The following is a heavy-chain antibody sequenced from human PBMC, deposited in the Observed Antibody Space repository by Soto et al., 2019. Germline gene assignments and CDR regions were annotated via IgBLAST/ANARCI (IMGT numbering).Heavy chain of an antibody. Sequence: GGSLRLSCAASGFTFSSYSMNWVRQAPGKGLEWVSSISSSSSYIYYADSVKGRFTISRDNAKNSLYLQMNSLRAEDTAVYYCARPWAGHRASGDNAFDIWGQGTMVTVSS. CDR1: GFTFSSYS. CDR2: ISSSSSYI. V-gene: IGHV3-21*01. J-gene: IGHJ3*02. D-gene: IGHD3-10*01. CDR3: ARPWAGHRASGDNAFDI.